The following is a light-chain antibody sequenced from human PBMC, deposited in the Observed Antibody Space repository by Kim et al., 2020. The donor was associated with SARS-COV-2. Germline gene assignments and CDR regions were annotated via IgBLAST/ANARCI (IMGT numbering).Light chain of an antibody. Sequence: ASVGDRVTIICRASENIANCLNWYQQKPGEAPKLLIYGASTLHSGVPLRFSGSGSGTDFTLTISSLQPEDIATYFCQQSYITPLYTFGQGTKLEIK. CDR2: GAS. V-gene: IGKV1-39*01. CDR1: ENIANC. J-gene: IGKJ2*01. CDR3: QQSYITPLYT.